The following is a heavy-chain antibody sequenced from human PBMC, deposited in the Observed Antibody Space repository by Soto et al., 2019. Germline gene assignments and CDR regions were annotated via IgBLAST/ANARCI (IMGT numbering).Heavy chain of an antibody. Sequence: SETLSLTCAVYGGSFSGYYWSWIRQPPGKGLEWIGEINHSGSTNYNPSLKSRVTISVDTSKNQFSLKLSSVTAADTAVYYCARGTFPNRQSLNLGGIYYYGMDVWGQGTTVTVSS. CDR2: INHSGST. J-gene: IGHJ6*02. CDR1: GGSFSGYY. D-gene: IGHD2-15*01. V-gene: IGHV4-34*01. CDR3: ARGTFPNRQSLNLGGIYYYGMDV.